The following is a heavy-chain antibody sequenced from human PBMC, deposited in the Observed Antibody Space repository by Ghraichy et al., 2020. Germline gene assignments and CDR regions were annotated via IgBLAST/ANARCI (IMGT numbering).Heavy chain of an antibody. CDR3: AKTGYSSSWHTYYYYGMDV. D-gene: IGHD6-13*01. CDR2: MNPDSGDT. V-gene: IGHV1-8*01. Sequence: ASVKVSCKASGYTFTSYDINWVRQATGQGLEWMGWMNPDSGDTGYAQKFQGRVTMTRDTSISTAYLELRSLGSEDTAVYYCAKTGYSSSWHTYYYYGMDVWVQATPVTVSS. J-gene: IGHJ6*02. CDR1: GYTFTSYD.